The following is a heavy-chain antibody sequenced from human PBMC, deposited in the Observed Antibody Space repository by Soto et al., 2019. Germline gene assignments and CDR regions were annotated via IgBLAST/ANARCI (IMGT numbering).Heavy chain of an antibody. Sequence: QVQLVQSGAEVKTPGSSLKVSCTVSGSWFSNYVISWVRQSPGHGLEWLGRIIPIFNSTQYPQKFQGRVTITADKSTNTATMALSSLRSDDTAVYYWAREGRGKKAGYDGLVSLGDWGHGPLVTVSS. CDR2: IIPIFNST. J-gene: IGHJ4*01. D-gene: IGHD5-12*01. V-gene: IGHV1-69*06. CDR1: GSWFSNYV. CDR3: AREGRGKKAGYDGLVSLGD.